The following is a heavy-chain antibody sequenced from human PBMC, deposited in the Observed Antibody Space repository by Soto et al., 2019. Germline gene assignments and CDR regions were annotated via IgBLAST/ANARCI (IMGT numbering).Heavy chain of an antibody. Sequence: GGSLRLSCAASGFTFSSYGMHWVRQAPGKGLEWVAVIWYDGSNKYYADSVKGRFTISRDNSKNTLYLQMNSLRAEDPAVYYCARDFLTPTLGGAFDSWGQGTMVNVSS. CDR3: ARDFLTPTLGGAFDS. CDR1: GFTFSSYG. J-gene: IGHJ3*02. D-gene: IGHD2-15*01. V-gene: IGHV3-33*08. CDR2: IWYDGSNK.